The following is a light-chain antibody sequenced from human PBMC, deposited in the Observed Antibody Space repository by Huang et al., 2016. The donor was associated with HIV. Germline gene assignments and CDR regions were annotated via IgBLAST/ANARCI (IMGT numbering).Light chain of an antibody. Sequence: DIQITQSPSSLSASVGDRVTITCRASQNINKYLNWYQQQPGKAPKLLISVASTLQSGVPSSLSGSGSGTDFTLTISSLQPEDSAVYFCQQSVKTPRTFGQGTKLEI. CDR2: VAS. CDR1: QNINKY. V-gene: IGKV1-39*01. J-gene: IGKJ2*01. CDR3: QQSVKTPRT.